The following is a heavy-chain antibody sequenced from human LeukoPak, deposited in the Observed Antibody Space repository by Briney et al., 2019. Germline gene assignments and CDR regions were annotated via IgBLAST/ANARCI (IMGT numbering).Heavy chain of an antibody. CDR2: ISSSSSYI. D-gene: IGHD2-21*01. CDR3: ARADCAAFDI. Sequence: GGSLRLSCAASGFTFSSYSMNWVRQAPGKGLEWVSSISSSSSYIYYADSVKGRFTISRDNAKNSLYLQMNSLSAEDTAVYYCARADCAAFDIWGQGTMVTVSS. J-gene: IGHJ3*02. V-gene: IGHV3-21*01. CDR1: GFTFSSYS.